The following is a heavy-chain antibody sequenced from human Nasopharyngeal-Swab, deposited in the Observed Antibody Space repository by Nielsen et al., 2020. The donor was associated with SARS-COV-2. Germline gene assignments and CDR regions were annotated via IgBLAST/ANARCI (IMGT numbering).Heavy chain of an antibody. Sequence: GESLKISCASSGFTFNDYYMNWIRQAPGKGLEWVSFISLGGNTIYYAESVKGRFFISRDNAKKSLYLQMNSLRVQDTAIYYCARQNSGWTDAFDIWGQETMVTVSS. CDR3: ARQNSGWTDAFDI. CDR2: ISLGGNTI. D-gene: IGHD6-19*01. CDR1: GFTFNDYY. V-gene: IGHV3-11*01. J-gene: IGHJ3*02.